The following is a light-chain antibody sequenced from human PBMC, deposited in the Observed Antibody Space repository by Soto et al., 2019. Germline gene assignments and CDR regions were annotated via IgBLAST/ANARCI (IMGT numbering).Light chain of an antibody. J-gene: IGKJ3*01. V-gene: IGKV1-33*01. CDR1: QDIGNY. CDR3: QHHHSLPLT. CDR2: ETP. Sequence: DIQMTQSPSSLSASVGDRVTITCQASQDIGNYLNWYQQNPGKAPKLLTYETPNMAIGVPSRFSGSGSGTEFSFSISRLQPEDIATYYCQHHHSLPLTFDPGTKVDIK.